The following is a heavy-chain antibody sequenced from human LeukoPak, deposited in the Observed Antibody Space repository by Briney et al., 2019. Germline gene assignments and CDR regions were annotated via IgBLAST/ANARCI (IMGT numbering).Heavy chain of an antibody. Sequence: SETLSLTCTVSGGSISSSSYYWGWIRQPPGKGLEWIGSIYYSGSTYYNPSLKSRVTISVDTSKNQFSLKLSSVTAADTAVHYCARHGVGATPLFDYWGQGTLVTVSS. D-gene: IGHD1-26*01. CDR1: GGSISSSSYY. J-gene: IGHJ4*02. V-gene: IGHV4-39*01. CDR3: ARHGVGATPLFDY. CDR2: IYYSGST.